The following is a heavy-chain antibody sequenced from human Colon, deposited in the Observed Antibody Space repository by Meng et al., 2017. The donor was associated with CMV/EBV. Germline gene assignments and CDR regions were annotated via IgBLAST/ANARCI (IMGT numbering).Heavy chain of an antibody. V-gene: IGHV1-18*01. D-gene: IGHD3/OR15-3a*01. J-gene: IGHJ4*02. CDR3: ARGTHYFDY. CDR1: SDNFTSYG. Sequence: KVYCNTSSDNFTSYGFSWVRQAPGQGLEWMGWVSAYNGNTNYAQKFQDRVSMTTDTSTSTVYMELRSLTSDDTAVYYCARGTHYFDYWGQGTLVTVSS. CDR2: VSAYNGNT.